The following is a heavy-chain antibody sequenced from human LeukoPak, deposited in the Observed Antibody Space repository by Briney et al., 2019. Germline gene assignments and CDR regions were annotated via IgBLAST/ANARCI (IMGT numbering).Heavy chain of an antibody. V-gene: IGHV3-21*01. Sequence: GGSLRLSCAASGFTFSTCTINWVRQAPGKGLEWVSSITGSSSYIYYADSVKGRFTISRDNAKNSLYLQMDSLRVEDTAVYYCARDPGDYGGNPYYFDYWGQGTLVTVSS. J-gene: IGHJ4*02. CDR2: ITGSSSYI. CDR3: ARDPGDYGGNPYYFDY. CDR1: GFTFSTCT. D-gene: IGHD4-23*01.